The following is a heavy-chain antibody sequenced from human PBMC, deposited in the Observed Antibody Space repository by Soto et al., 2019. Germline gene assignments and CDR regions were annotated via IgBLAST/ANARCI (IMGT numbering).Heavy chain of an antibody. J-gene: IGHJ4*02. V-gene: IGHV4-31*03. D-gene: IGHD6-6*01. CDR2: IYYSGST. CDR3: ARVATSGMHFYFDN. CDR1: SGSISNNNYY. Sequence: QVQLQESGPGLVKPSQTLSLTCTVSSGSISNNNYYWSWIRQSSGKDLEWIGYIYYSGSTYYNPSLKSRLTISVDTSKNQFSRELSSVTAADTAVYFCARVATSGMHFYFDNWGQGTLVTVSS.